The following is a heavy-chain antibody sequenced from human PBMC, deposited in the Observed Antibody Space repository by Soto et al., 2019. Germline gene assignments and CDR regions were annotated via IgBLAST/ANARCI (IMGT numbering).Heavy chain of an antibody. CDR3: SRGAATGAFDP. Sequence: QVQLVQSGAEVKKPGASVKVSCKASGYTFIGYYMHWVRQAPGQGLEWMGWIDPNSGGTNYAQKFQGRVIMTRDTSSNTGYMELSRLTSDDTAVYYCSRGAATGAFDPWGQGTLVTVSS. CDR2: IDPNSGGT. CDR1: GYTFIGYY. J-gene: IGHJ5*02. D-gene: IGHD1-26*01. V-gene: IGHV1-2*02.